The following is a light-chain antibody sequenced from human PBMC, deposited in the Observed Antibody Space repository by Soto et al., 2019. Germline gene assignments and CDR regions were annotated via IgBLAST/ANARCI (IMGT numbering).Light chain of an antibody. J-gene: IGLJ3*02. CDR2: GNN. CDR3: ATWDSSLSGGV. CDR1: SSNIGINY. Sequence: QSVLTQPPSVSAAPGQKVTISCSGGSSNIGINYVSWYQQLPGTAPKLLIFGNNRRPSGIPDRFSVSNSGTSATLDITGLQTGDEADYYCATWDSSLSGGVFGGGTQLTVL. V-gene: IGLV1-51*02.